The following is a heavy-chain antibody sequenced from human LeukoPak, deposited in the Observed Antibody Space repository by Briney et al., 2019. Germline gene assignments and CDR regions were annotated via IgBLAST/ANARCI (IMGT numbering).Heavy chain of an antibody. CDR1: EFSVGSNY. CDR3: AKATGTLGN. CDR2: IYGGGST. Sequence: GGSLRLSCAASEFSVGSNYMTWVRQAPGKGLEWVALIYGGGSTYYADSVKGRFTISRDNSKNTLYLQMTSLTAEDTAIYYCAKATGTLGNWGQGTLVTVSS. D-gene: IGHD1-1*01. J-gene: IGHJ4*02. V-gene: IGHV3-66*01.